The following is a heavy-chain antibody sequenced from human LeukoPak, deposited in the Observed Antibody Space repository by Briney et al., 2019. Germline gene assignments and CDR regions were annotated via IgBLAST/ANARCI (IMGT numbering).Heavy chain of an antibody. D-gene: IGHD2-2*01. CDR2: INPNSGGT. V-gene: IGHV1-2*02. CDR3: ARSYCSSTSCYGYFDY. J-gene: IGHJ4*02. CDR1: GYTFTGYY. Sequence: ASVKVSCKASGYTFTGYYMHWVRQAPGQGLEWMGWINPNSGGTNYAQKFQGGVTMTRDTSISTAYMELSRLSSDDTAVYYCARSYCSSTSCYGYFDYWGQGTLVTVSS.